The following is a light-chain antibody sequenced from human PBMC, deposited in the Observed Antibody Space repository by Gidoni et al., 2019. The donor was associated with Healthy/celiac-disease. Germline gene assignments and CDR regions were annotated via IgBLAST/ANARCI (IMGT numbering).Light chain of an antibody. Sequence: DIQLTHSPSSLSASVGDRVTIPCRASQRISSYLHWYQQKPGKATKLLIYSASSLQSGVPSRFSGSGSGTDFTLTISSLQPEDCATYYCQQSYSTPRTFGQGTKLEIK. CDR2: SAS. J-gene: IGKJ2*01. CDR1: QRISSY. V-gene: IGKV1-39*01. CDR3: QQSYSTPRT.